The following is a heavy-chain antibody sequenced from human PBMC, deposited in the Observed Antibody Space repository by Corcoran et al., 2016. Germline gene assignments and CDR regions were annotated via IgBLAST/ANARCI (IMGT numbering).Heavy chain of an antibody. CDR2: MNPNSGNT. J-gene: IGHJ5*02. D-gene: IGHD6-19*01. Sequence: QVQLVQSGAEVKKPGASVKVSCKASGYTFTSYDINWVRQATGHGLEWMGWMNPNSGNTGYAQKFQGRVTMTRNTSISTAYMELSSLRSEDTAVYYCAGDKGVKQWLDSFERWGQGTLVTVSS. CDR3: AGDKGVKQWLDSFER. CDR1: GYTFTSYD. V-gene: IGHV1-8*01.